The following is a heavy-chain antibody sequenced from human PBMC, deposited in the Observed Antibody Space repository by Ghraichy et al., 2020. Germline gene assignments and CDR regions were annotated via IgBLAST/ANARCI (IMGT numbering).Heavy chain of an antibody. D-gene: IGHD1-1*01. J-gene: IGHJ4*02. CDR1: GFPFSRYA. Sequence: GGSLRLSCAASGFPFSRYAMSWVRQTPGKGLEWLSAIYGGGVGTYYADSVKGRFTISRDNSKNTLYLQMNSLRADDTAVYYCGKNGGMETGNYYFAYWAQGTLLTVSS. CDR2: IYGGGVGT. CDR3: GKNGGMETGNYYFAY. V-gene: IGHV3-23*01.